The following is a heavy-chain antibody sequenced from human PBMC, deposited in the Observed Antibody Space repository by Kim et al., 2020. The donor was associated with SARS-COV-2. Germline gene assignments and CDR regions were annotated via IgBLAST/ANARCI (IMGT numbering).Heavy chain of an antibody. CDR3: AQDLNWGSH. CDR2: ISPAGDRT. V-gene: IGHV3-23*01. J-gene: IGHJ4*02. Sequence: GGSLRLSCAASGFSFSFYPMTWVRQVPGKGMEWASTISPAGDRTYYADSVNGRFTISRDNSKNTLYLQLNSLRAEDSALYFCAQDLNWGSHWGRGTLVTVSS. D-gene: IGHD7-27*01. CDR1: GFSFSFYP.